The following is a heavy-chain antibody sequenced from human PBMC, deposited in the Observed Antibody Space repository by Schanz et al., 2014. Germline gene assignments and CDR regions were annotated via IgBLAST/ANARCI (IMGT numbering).Heavy chain of an antibody. CDR3: ARESTISTGGAFDV. D-gene: IGHD3-9*01. CDR2: ISAYNGHT. J-gene: IGHJ3*01. Sequence: QGQLVQSGAEVKKPGASVKVSCKASGYTFTSYGITWVRQAPGQGLEWMGWISAYNGHTTYAQKFQGRVTMTTDTSTSTAYMELRNVRYDDTAMYYCARESTISTGGAFDVWGQGTMVTVSS. V-gene: IGHV1-18*01. CDR1: GYTFTSYG.